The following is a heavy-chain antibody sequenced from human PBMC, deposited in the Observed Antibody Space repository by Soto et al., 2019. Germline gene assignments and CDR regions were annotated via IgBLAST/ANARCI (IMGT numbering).Heavy chain of an antibody. CDR1: GFTVSSKY. CDR2: IQSGGPT. D-gene: IGHD2-15*01. CDR3: ARDDVLCDGGRCYGVPLYV. J-gene: IGHJ6*04. Sequence: EVHLVESGGGLVQPGGSLRLSCAASGFTVSSKYMSWVRQAPGKVLEWVSLIQSGGPTYYADSVKGRFTISRDTSENTLHLQMDSLRAEDTAVYYCARDDVLCDGGRCYGVPLYVWGKGTTVTVSS. V-gene: IGHV3-66*01.